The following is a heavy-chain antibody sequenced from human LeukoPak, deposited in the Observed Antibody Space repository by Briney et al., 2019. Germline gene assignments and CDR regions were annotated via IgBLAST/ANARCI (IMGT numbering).Heavy chain of an antibody. V-gene: IGHV4-39*01. J-gene: IGHJ4*02. Sequence: SETLSLTCTVSGGSISSSSYYWGWIRQPPGKGLEWIGSIYYSGSTYYNPSLKSRVTISVDTSKNQFSLKLSSVTAADTAVYYCARLGRLVAAAGSGLWGQGTLATVSS. CDR3: ARLGRLVAAAGSGL. CDR1: GGSISSSSYY. D-gene: IGHD6-13*01. CDR2: IYYSGST.